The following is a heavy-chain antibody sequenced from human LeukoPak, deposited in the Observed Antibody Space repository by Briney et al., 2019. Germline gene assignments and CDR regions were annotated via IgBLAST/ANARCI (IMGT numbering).Heavy chain of an antibody. CDR3: ARDLAARSSRWFDP. D-gene: IGHD6-6*01. J-gene: IGHJ5*02. CDR1: GGSISSHY. V-gene: IGHV4-59*11. Sequence: PSETLSLTCTVSGGSISSHYWSWIRQPPGKGLEWIGYIYYSGGTNYNPSLKSRVTISVDTSKNQFSLKLSSVTAADTAVYYCARDLAARSSRWFDPWGQGTLVTVSS. CDR2: IYYSGGT.